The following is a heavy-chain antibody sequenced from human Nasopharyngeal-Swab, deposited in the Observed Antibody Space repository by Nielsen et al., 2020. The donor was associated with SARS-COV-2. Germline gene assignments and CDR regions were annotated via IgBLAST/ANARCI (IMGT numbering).Heavy chain of an antibody. J-gene: IGHJ6*02. V-gene: IGHV4-59*01. Sequence: SETLSLTCTVSGGSISSYYWSWIRQPPGKGLEWIWYIYYSGSTNYNPYLKSRVTISVDTSKNQFSLKLSSVTAADTAVYYCARDPYSSSSRFYYGMDVWGQGTTVTVSS. CDR2: IYYSGST. CDR3: ARDPYSSSSRFYYGMDV. CDR1: GGSISSYY. D-gene: IGHD6-6*01.